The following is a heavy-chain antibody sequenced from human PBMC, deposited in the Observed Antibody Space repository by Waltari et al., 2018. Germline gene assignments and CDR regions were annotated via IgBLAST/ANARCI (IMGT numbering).Heavy chain of an antibody. J-gene: IGHJ5*02. CDR3: AKGSKANWNALVDWFDP. Sequence: EVQLVESGGGLVQPGRSLRLSCAASGFTFDDYAMHWVRQAPGKGLEWVSGISWNSGSIGYADSVKGRFTISRDNAKNSLYLQMNSLRAEDMALYYCAKGSKANWNALVDWFDPWGQGTLVTVSS. D-gene: IGHD1-20*01. CDR1: GFTFDDYA. CDR2: ISWNSGSI. V-gene: IGHV3-9*03.